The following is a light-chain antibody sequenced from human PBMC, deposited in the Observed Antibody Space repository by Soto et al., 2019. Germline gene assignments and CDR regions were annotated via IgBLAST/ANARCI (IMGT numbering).Light chain of an antibody. CDR1: QSVSSSY. V-gene: IGKV3-20*01. J-gene: IGKJ1*01. CDR3: QQYGSSPHWT. CDR2: GAS. Sequence: EIVLTQSPGTLSLSPGERATLSCRASQSVSSSYLSWYQQKPGQAPRLLIYGASSRATGTPDRFSGSRSGTDFTLTISRLEPEDFAVYYCQQYGSSPHWTFGQGTKVEIK.